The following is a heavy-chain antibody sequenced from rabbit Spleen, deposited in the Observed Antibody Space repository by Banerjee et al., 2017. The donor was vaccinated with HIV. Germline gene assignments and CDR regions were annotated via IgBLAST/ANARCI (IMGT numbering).Heavy chain of an antibody. V-gene: IGHV1S40*01. J-gene: IGHJ6*01. Sequence: QSLEESGGGQVKPGASLTLTCKASGFSFSSDSYMCWVRQAPGKGLEWIACIYTGTIGTTYYATWAKGRFTCSKISSTTVTLQMTSLTAADTATYFCARDVGSSFSSYGMDLWGPGTLVTVS. CDR2: IYTGTIGTT. D-gene: IGHD8-1*01. CDR3: ARDVGSSFSSYGMDL. CDR1: GFSFSSDSY.